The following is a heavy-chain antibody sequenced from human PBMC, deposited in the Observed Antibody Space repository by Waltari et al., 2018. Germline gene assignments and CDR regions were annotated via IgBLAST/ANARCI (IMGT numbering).Heavy chain of an antibody. CDR3: ARGEAGSYYLY. J-gene: IGHJ4*02. D-gene: IGHD3-10*01. CDR2: INHSGST. V-gene: IGHV4-34*01. CDR1: GGSFSGYY. Sequence: QVQLQQWGAGLLKPSETLSLTCAVYGGSFSGYYWSWIRQPPGKGLEWIGEINHSGSTNYNPSLKSRVTISVDTSKNQFSLKLSSVTAADTAVYYCARGEAGSYYLYWGQGTLVTVSS.